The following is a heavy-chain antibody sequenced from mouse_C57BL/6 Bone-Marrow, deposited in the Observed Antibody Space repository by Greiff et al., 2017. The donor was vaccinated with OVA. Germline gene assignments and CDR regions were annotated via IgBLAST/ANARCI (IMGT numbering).Heavy chain of an antibody. D-gene: IGHD1-1*01. Sequence: QVQLKQPGAELVKPGASVKLSCKASGYTFTSYWMQWVKQRPGQGLEWIGEIDPSDSYTNYNQKFKGKATLTVDTSSSTAYMQLSSLTSGDSAVYYCARKDYGSSHWYFDVWGTGTTVTVSS. CDR3: ARKDYGSSHWYFDV. V-gene: IGHV1-50*01. CDR2: IDPSDSYT. J-gene: IGHJ1*03. CDR1: GYTFTSYW.